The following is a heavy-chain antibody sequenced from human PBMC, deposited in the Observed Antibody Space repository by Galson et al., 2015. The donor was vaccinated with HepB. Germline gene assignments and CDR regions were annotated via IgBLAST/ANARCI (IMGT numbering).Heavy chain of an antibody. Sequence: ETLSLTCAVSGGSISSSSYYWGWLRQPPGKGLEWIGSFYYTGNTHYNPSLKSRVTISGDTSKNQFSLKLNSVTAADTAVYYCARHESESKTYAADNWGQGTLVTVSS. CDR2: FYYTGNT. V-gene: IGHV4-39*01. CDR1: GGSISSSSYY. D-gene: IGHD2-2*01. CDR3: ARHESESKTYAADN. J-gene: IGHJ4*02.